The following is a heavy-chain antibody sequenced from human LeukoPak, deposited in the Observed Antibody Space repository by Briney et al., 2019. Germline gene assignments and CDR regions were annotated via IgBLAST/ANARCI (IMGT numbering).Heavy chain of an antibody. J-gene: IGHJ4*02. CDR3: AREGAAAGTEFDY. D-gene: IGHD6-13*01. CDR2: IRYDGSNK. Sequence: PGGSLRLSCAASGFTFSSYGMHWVRQAPGKGLEWVAFIRYDGSNKYYADSVKGRFTISRDNSKNTLYLQMNSLRAEDTAVYYCAREGAAAGTEFDYWGQGTLVTVSS. CDR1: GFTFSSYG. V-gene: IGHV3-30*02.